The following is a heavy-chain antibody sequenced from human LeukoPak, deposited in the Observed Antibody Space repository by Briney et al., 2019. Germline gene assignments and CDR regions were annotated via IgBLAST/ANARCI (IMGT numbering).Heavy chain of an antibody. V-gene: IGHV3-21*01. CDR1: GFTFSSYS. CDR3: AKSPPSSGWYGY. Sequence: PGGSLRLSCAASGFTFSSYSMSWVRQAPGKGLEWVSSISSSSSYIYYADSVKGRFTISRDNAKNSLYLQMNSLRAEDTAVYYCAKSPPSSGWYGYWGQGTLVTVSS. D-gene: IGHD6-19*01. CDR2: ISSSSSYI. J-gene: IGHJ4*02.